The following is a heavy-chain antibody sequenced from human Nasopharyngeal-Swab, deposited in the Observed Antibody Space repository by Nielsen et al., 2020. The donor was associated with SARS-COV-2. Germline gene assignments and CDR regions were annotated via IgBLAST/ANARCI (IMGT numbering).Heavy chain of an antibody. D-gene: IGHD6-13*01. CDR1: GFTFSTYG. Sequence: GGSLRLSCAASGFTFSTYGMNWVRQAPGKGLEWVALISYDGGEKCYADSVKGRFTISRDNSKNTLHLQMNSLRTEDTAVYYCARDPRPLAAAGYLVAFDIWGQGTMVTVSS. CDR3: ARDPRPLAAAGYLVAFDI. V-gene: IGHV3-30*04. CDR2: ISYDGGEK. J-gene: IGHJ3*02.